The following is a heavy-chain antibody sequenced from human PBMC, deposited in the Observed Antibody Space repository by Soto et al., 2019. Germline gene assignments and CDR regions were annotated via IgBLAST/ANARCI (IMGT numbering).Heavy chain of an antibody. J-gene: IGHJ6*02. V-gene: IGHV4-30-4*01. Sequence: SETLSLTCTVSGGSISSGDYYWSWIRQPPGKGLEWIGYIYYSGSTYYNPSLKSRVTISVDTSKNQFSLKLGSVTAADTAVYYCARSRELKREYYYYGMDFWGQGTTVTVSS. CDR1: GGSISSGDYY. D-gene: IGHD1-7*01. CDR3: ARSRELKREYYYYGMDF. CDR2: IYYSGST.